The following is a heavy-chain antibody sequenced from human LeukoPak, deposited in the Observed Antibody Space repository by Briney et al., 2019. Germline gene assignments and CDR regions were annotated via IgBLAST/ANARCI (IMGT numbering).Heavy chain of an antibody. CDR3: ARDLEYSSSGYYYGMDV. CDR1: GYTFTSYG. J-gene: IGHJ6*02. Sequence: ASVKVSCKASGYTFTSYGISWVRQAPGQGLEWMGWINPNSGGTNYAQKFQGWVTMTRDTSISTAYMELSRLRSDDTAVYYCARDLEYSSSGYYYGMDVWGQGTTVTVSS. CDR2: INPNSGGT. V-gene: IGHV1-2*04. D-gene: IGHD6-6*01.